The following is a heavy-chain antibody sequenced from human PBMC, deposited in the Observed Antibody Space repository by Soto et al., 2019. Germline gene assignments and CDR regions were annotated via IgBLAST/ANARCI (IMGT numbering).Heavy chain of an antibody. D-gene: IGHD3-22*01. Sequence: PGGSLRLSCAASGFTFSNAWMNWVRQAPGKGLEWVGRIKSKTDGGTTDYAAPVKGRFTISRDDSKNTLYLQMNSLKTEDTAVYYCTTNLLPTLRITMIVVVATYHITTTVDYWGQGTLVTVSS. CDR1: GFTFSNAW. V-gene: IGHV3-15*07. J-gene: IGHJ4*02. CDR3: TTNLLPTLRITMIVVVATYHITTTVDY. CDR2: IKSKTDGGTT.